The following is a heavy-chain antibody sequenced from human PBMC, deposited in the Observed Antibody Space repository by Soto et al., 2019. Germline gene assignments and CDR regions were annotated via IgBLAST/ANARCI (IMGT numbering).Heavy chain of an antibody. D-gene: IGHD6-19*01. CDR2: IYWNDDK. V-gene: IGHV2-5*01. J-gene: IGHJ4*02. Sequence: QITLKESGPTLVRPTQTLTLTCTFSAFSLSTSGLGVGGIRQPPGKALEWLALIYWNDDKRYSPSLKSRLTINKDTSKNQVVLTMTNMDPVDRATFYCAQRPSGWYLCDYWGQGTLVTGSS. CDR3: AQRPSGWYLCDY. CDR1: AFSLSTSGLG.